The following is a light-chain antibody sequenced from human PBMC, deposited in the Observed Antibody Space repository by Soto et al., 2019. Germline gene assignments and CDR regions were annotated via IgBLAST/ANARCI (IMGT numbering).Light chain of an antibody. J-gene: IGKJ1*01. V-gene: IGKV2D-29*01. Sequence: IVMAQTPLSLSVTPGQPASISCRSSQSLLHSDGKTYLYWYLQRPGQPPRLLIYEVSNRFAGVPDRFSGSGSGTDFTLKISRVESDDVGLYFCMQTKQLPVTFDQGTKVEIK. CDR2: EVS. CDR3: MQTKQLPVT. CDR1: QSLLHSDGKTY.